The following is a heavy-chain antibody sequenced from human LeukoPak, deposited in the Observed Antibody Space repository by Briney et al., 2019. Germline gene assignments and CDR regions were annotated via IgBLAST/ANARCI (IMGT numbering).Heavy chain of an antibody. CDR1: GGSININKW. CDR2: IHHSGST. V-gene: IGHV4-4*02. CDR3: ARETMVRGEGY. J-gene: IGHJ4*02. Sequence: SETLSLTCAVSGGSININKWWSWVRQPPGKGLEWIGEIHHSGSTNYNPSLKSRVTISVDTSKNQFSLKLTSVIAADTAVYYCARETMVRGEGYWGQGTLVTVSS. D-gene: IGHD3-10*01.